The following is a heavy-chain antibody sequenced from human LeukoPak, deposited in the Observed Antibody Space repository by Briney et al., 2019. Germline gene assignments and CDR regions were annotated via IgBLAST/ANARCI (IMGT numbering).Heavy chain of an antibody. D-gene: IGHD1-14*01. J-gene: IGHJ4*02. CDR1: GFTFSSYA. Sequence: PGGSLRLSCAASGFTFSSYAMSWVRQAPGKGLEWVSAISGSGGSTYYADSVKGRFTISRDNAKNSLYLQMNSLRAEDTAVYYCARVENRYYFDYWGQGTLVTVSS. V-gene: IGHV3-23*01. CDR3: ARVENRYYFDY. CDR2: ISGSGGST.